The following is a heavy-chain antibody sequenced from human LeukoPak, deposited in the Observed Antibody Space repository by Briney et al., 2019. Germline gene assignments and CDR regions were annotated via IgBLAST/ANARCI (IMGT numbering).Heavy chain of an antibody. V-gene: IGHV3-53*01. CDR2: TYSSGST. CDR1: GVNVSGNY. CDR3: ARGITRQTYGYSDGWIAFDI. Sequence: GSLRLFCAASGVNVSGNYMTWGRQAPGEGLEWVLVTYSSGSTYYADSVRGRFTLSRDNSKNTLYLHMNSLRVEDTAVYYCARGITRQTYGYSDGWIAFDIWGQGTMVTVSS. D-gene: IGHD5-12*01. J-gene: IGHJ3*02.